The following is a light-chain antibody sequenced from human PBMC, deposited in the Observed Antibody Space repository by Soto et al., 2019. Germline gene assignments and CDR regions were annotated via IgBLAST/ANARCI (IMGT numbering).Light chain of an antibody. CDR3: QQLNSYRLT. Sequence: DIQMTQSPSSLSASVGDRVTITCRASQGISTYLNWYQQKPGKAPKVLIYAASSLQSGVPSRFSGSGSETDFTLTISSLQPEDFATYYCQQLNSYRLTFGGGTKVDIK. CDR2: AAS. CDR1: QGISTY. V-gene: IGKV1-39*01. J-gene: IGKJ4*01.